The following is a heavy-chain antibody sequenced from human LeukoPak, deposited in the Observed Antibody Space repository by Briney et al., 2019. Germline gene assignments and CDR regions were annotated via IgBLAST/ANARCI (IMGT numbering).Heavy chain of an antibody. CDR1: GGSISTYY. J-gene: IGHJ6*03. CDR3: ARAYYDTRGFHYYYYMDV. Sequence: SETLSLTCSVSGGSISTYYWTWIRQPAGKGLEWVGCIYATGSTSYSPSLESRVTMSVDTSNNQISMKLTSVTAADTAVYFCARAYYDTRGFHYYYYMDVWGKGATVTVSS. V-gene: IGHV4-4*07. CDR2: IYATGST. D-gene: IGHD3-22*01.